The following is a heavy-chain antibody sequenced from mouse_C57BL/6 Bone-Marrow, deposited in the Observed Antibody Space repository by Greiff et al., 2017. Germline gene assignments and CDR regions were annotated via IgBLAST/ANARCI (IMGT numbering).Heavy chain of an antibody. CDR3: ARNVIYYCGSSVYSMDD. Sequence: VQLKQSGPVLVKPGPSVKISCKASGFTFTDYYMHWVKQSPGKSLEWIGHVYPYNGGTNYNQKFKGKATLTVDTSSSTAYMELNSLTSEDCGVYYCARNVIYYCGSSVYSMDDWGQGTSVTVSS. V-gene: IGHV1-36*01. CDR1: GFTFTDYY. J-gene: IGHJ4*01. CDR2: VYPYNGGT. D-gene: IGHD1-1*01.